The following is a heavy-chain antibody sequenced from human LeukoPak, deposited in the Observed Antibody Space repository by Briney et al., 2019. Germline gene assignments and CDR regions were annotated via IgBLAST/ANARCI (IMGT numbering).Heavy chain of an antibody. D-gene: IGHD3-22*01. CDR2: ISYDGSNE. V-gene: IGHV3-30*04. J-gene: IGHJ5*02. Sequence: GGSLRLSCAASGFTFSSYVMHWVRRAPGKGLEWVAIISYDGSNEYYADSVKGRFTISRDNSKNTLYLQMNSLRAADTAVYYCARDLGQYYDTSDNWFDPWGQGTLVTVSS. CDR1: GFTFSSYV. CDR3: ARDLGQYYDTSDNWFDP.